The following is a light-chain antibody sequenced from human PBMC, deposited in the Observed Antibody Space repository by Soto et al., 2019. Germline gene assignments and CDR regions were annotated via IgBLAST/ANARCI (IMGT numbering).Light chain of an antibody. Sequence: DIVLTQSPGTLSVSPGERVTLSCRASQSVTSSLAWYQQKPGQAPRLLISGASARATDIPARFSGSGSGTEFTLTINSLQSEDFAVYFCQQYISWPRTFGQGTKVDI. V-gene: IGKV3-15*01. CDR3: QQYISWPRT. CDR1: QSVTSS. J-gene: IGKJ1*01. CDR2: GAS.